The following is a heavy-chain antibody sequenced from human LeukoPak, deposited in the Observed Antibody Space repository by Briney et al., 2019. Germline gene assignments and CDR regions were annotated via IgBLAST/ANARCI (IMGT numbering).Heavy chain of an antibody. D-gene: IGHD3-10*01. V-gene: IGHV3-7*01. CDR3: AREKREGLWFGELFRFQYCGLDV. J-gene: IGHJ6*02. Sequence: PGGSLRLSCAASGFTFSDYYMSWIRQAPGKGLESVATIKQDGSAKEYVDSVKGRFTISRDNAKESLYLQMNNLRADDTGVYYCAREKREGLWFGELFRFQYCGLDVWGQGTTVVVSS. CDR1: GFTFSDYY. CDR2: IKQDGSAK.